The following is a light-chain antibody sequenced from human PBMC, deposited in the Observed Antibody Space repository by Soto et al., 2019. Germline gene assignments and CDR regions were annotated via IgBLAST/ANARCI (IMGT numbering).Light chain of an antibody. J-gene: IGKJ1*01. V-gene: IGKV1-39*01. CDR2: GAS. CDR3: QQSHSSPRT. CDR1: QPITKF. Sequence: DIQMTQSPSSLSASVGDRVTITCRASQPITKFLNWFQHKPGEAPKRLIYGASILQDGVPSRFSGSGSGTDYTLTISGLQTEDFATYFCQQSHSSPRTFGQGTTV.